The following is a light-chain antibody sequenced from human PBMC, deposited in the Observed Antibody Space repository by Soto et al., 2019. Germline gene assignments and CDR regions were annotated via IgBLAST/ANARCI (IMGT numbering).Light chain of an antibody. CDR1: QTVSRN. Sequence: VMTQSPATLCESPGERATLSYRASQTVSRNLAWYQQRPGQAPRLLIYDISNRAAGVPARFSGSGSETEFTLTIRSLQSEDFAVYFCQQYNNWPSFGQGTRLEIK. J-gene: IGKJ5*01. V-gene: IGKV3-15*01. CDR3: QQYNNWPS. CDR2: DIS.